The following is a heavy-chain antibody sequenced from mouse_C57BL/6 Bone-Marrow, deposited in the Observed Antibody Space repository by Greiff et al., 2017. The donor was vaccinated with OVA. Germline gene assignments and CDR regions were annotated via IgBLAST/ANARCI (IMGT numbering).Heavy chain of an antibody. V-gene: IGHV2-9*01. J-gene: IGHJ4*01. Sequence: VMLVESGPGLVAPSQSLSITCTVSGFSLTSYGVDWVRQPPGKGLEWLGVIWGGGSTNYNSALMSRLSISTDNSKRQVFLKRNSLQTDDTAMYYCAKRERRDYYAMDYWGQGTAVTVSS. CDR2: IWGGGST. CDR1: GFSLTSYG. CDR3: AKRERRDYYAMDY.